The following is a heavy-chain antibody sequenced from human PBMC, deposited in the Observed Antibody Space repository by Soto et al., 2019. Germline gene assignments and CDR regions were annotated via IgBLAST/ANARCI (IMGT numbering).Heavy chain of an antibody. CDR1: GYTFTGYY. J-gene: IGHJ4*02. V-gene: IGHV1-2*02. D-gene: IGHD3-22*01. Sequence: QVQLVQSGAEVKKPGASVKVSCKASGYTFTGYYMHWVRQAPGQGLEWMGWINPNSGGTNYAQKFQGRVTMTRDTFISTAYMELSRLRSDDTAVYYCARGTYYYDSSGYCDFDYWGQGTLVTVSS. CDR2: INPNSGGT. CDR3: ARGTYYYDSSGYCDFDY.